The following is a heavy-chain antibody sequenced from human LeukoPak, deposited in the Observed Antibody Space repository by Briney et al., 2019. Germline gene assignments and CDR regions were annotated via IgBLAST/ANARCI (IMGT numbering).Heavy chain of an antibody. CDR1: GFTFSSYA. CDR2: ISGSGGRI. D-gene: IGHD4-17*01. J-gene: IGHJ4*02. CDR3: AKTYDFGDYPHV. V-gene: IGHV3-23*01. Sequence: GGSLRLSCAAPGFTFSSYAMSWVRQSPGKGLEWVSDISGSGGRINYADSVKGRFTISRDNSKNTLYLQMNSLRAEDTAVYYCAKTYDFGDYPHVWGRGTLVTVSS.